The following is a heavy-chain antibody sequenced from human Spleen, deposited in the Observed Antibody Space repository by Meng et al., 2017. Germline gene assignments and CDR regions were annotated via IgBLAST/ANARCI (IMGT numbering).Heavy chain of an antibody. CDR3: ARDSGYGRTYYFDY. CDR2: ISSSSSYI. D-gene: IGHD5-12*01. CDR1: GFTFSSYS. V-gene: IGHV3-21*01. Sequence: GESLKISCAASGFTFSSYSMNWVRQAPGKGLEWVSSISSSSSYIYYADSVKGRFTISRDNAKNSLYLQMNSLRAEDTAVYYCARDSGYGRTYYFDYWGQGTLVTVSS. J-gene: IGHJ4*02.